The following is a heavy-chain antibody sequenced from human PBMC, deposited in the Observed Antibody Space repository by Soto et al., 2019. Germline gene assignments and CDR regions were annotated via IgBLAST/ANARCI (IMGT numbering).Heavy chain of an antibody. CDR1: GGSFSGYY. Sequence: SETLSLTCAVYGGSFSGYYWSWIRQPPGKGLEWIGEINHSGSTNYNPSLKSRVTISVDTSKNQFSLKLSSVTAADTAVYYCASLHYYDILTGYYDVNDYWGQGTLVTVSS. CDR3: ASLHYYDILTGYYDVNDY. V-gene: IGHV4-34*01. D-gene: IGHD3-9*01. CDR2: INHSGST. J-gene: IGHJ4*02.